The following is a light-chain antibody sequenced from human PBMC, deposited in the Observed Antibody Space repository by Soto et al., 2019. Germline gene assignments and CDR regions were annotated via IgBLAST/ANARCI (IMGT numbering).Light chain of an antibody. CDR1: SSDVGGYNY. J-gene: IGLJ2*01. V-gene: IGLV2-14*01. Sequence: QSALTQPASVSGSPGQSITISCTGTSSDVGGYNYVSWYQQHPGKAPKLMIYDVSNRPSGVSNRFSGSKSGNTASLTISGLQAEDGADYYCSSYTSGSTAVFGGGTKVT. CDR3: SSYTSGSTAV. CDR2: DVS.